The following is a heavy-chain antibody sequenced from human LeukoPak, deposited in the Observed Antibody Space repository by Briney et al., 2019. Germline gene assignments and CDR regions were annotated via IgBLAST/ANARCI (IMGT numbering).Heavy chain of an antibody. CDR2: IYSGGGT. D-gene: IGHD3-22*01. Sequence: PGGSLRLSCAASGFTVSSNYMSWVRQAPGKGLEWVSVIYSGGGTYYAASVKGRFTISRDNSKNTLYLQMNSLRAEDTAVYYCARGGYYDSSGYSWGQGTLVTVSS. V-gene: IGHV3-53*01. J-gene: IGHJ5*02. CDR3: ARGGYYDSSGYS. CDR1: GFTVSSNY.